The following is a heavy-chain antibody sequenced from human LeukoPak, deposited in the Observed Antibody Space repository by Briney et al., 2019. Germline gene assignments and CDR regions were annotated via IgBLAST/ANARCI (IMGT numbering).Heavy chain of an antibody. CDR2: IYYTGNT. Sequence: PSETLSLTCTVSGGSINSADYYCTWLRQLPGQGLEWIGYIYYTGNTYYSPSLKSRVTISADTSKNQFSLRLSSVTAADTAVYYCARTSVVLHQFDYWGQGTLVTVSS. D-gene: IGHD2-21*01. CDR3: ARTSVVLHQFDY. CDR1: GGSINSADYY. J-gene: IGHJ4*02. V-gene: IGHV4-30-4*01.